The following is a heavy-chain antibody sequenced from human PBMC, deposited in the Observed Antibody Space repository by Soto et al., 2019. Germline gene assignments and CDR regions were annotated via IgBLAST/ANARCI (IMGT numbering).Heavy chain of an antibody. CDR1: GYTFTGYY. D-gene: IGHD2-21*02. CDR2: INSGGGNT. CDR3: AGGNCAGDCYFDY. J-gene: IGHJ4*02. Sequence: QVQLVQSGTEVKKPGASVKISCKASGYTFTGYYIYWVRQAPGQGLEFMGAINSGGGNTDYAQKFQGRVTVTRDTSTSPGYMELTSLRFDDSAVYYCAGGNCAGDCYFDYWCQGTLVTVSS. V-gene: IGHV1-46*01.